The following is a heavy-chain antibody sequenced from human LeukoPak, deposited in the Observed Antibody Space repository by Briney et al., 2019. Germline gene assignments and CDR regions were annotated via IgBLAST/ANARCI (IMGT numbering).Heavy chain of an antibody. Sequence: GGSLRLSCAASGFTFSSYAMHWVRQAPGKGLEWVAVISYDGSNKYYADSVKGRFTISRDNSKNTLYLQMNSLRAEDTAVYYCARADYGDYRAHSQHWGQGTLVTVSS. CDR2: ISYDGSNK. CDR3: ARADYGDYRAHSQH. V-gene: IGHV3-30-3*01. D-gene: IGHD4-17*01. CDR1: GFTFSSYA. J-gene: IGHJ1*01.